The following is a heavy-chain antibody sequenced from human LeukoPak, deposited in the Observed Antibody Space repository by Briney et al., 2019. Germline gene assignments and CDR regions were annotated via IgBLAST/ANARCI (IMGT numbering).Heavy chain of an antibody. CDR2: INGNSAST. CDR3: ARAYMVRGVITHYFDY. CDR1: GFTFNNYA. J-gene: IGHJ4*02. V-gene: IGHV3-23*01. Sequence: PGGSLRLSCAASGFTFNNYAMSWVRQAPGKGLEWVSAINGNSASTYYADSVKGRFTISRDNAKNSLYLQMNSLRAEDTAVYYCARAYMVRGVITHYFDYWGQGTLVTVSS. D-gene: IGHD3-10*01.